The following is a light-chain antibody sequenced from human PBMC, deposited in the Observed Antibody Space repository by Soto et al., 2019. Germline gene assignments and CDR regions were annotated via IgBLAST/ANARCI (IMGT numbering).Light chain of an antibody. J-gene: IGLJ1*01. CDR2: DVT. CDR1: SSDVGGYDY. Sequence: QSVLTQPASVSGSPGQSITISCTGTSSDVGGYDYVSWYQQNQGKAPKLLIYDVTNRPSGVSNRFTGSKSGNTASLTISGLQAEDEADYYCTSYTSSNTLYVFGTGTKLTVL. CDR3: TSYTSSNTLYV. V-gene: IGLV2-14*01.